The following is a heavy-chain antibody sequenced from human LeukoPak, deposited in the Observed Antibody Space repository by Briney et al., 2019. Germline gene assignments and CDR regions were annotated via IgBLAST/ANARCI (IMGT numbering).Heavy chain of an antibody. Sequence: GGSLRLSCAASGFTFSSHWMTWVRQAPGKGLEWVANIKEDGSEKYYVDSVKGRFTISRDNAKNSLYLQMNSLRAEDTAVYYCATQRDYWGQGTLVTVSS. V-gene: IGHV3-7*01. CDR3: ATQRDY. CDR2: IKEDGSEK. CDR1: GFTFSSHW. J-gene: IGHJ4*02.